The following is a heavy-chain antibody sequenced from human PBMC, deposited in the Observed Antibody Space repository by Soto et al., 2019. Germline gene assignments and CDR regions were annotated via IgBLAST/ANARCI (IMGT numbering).Heavy chain of an antibody. Sequence: SETLSLTCAVSGGSISSGGYSWSWIRQPPGKGLEWIGYIYHSGSTYYNPSLKSRVTITVDRSKNQFSLKLSSVTAADTAVYYCARGVSASYQGSWFDAWGQGTLVTVS. V-gene: IGHV4-30-2*01. J-gene: IGHJ5*02. CDR3: ARGVSASYQGSWFDA. CDR2: IYHSGST. D-gene: IGHD1-26*01. CDR1: GGSISSGGYS.